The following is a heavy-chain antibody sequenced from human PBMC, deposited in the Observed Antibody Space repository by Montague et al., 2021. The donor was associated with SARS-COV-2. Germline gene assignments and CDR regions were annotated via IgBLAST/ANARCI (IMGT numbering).Heavy chain of an antibody. CDR2: ISWNSGSI. CDR1: GFTFDEYA. CDR3: AKDTYYFGSGRYTWDN. V-gene: IGHV3-9*01. J-gene: IGHJ4*02. Sequence: SLRLSCAASGFTFDEYAMHWVRQAPGKGLEWVSGISWNSGSIGYADSVKGRFTISRDNAKSSLYLQMDSLRPEDTALYYCAKDTYYFGSGRYTWDNWGQGTLVTVSS. D-gene: IGHD3-10*01.